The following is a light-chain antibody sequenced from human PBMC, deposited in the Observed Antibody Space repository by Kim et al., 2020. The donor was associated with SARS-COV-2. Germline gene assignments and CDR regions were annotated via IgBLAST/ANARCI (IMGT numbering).Light chain of an antibody. J-gene: IGLJ3*02. CDR2: DNS. CDR3: GTWDTDLSAGRV. V-gene: IGLV1-51*01. CDR1: TSNIEDNY. Sequence: QNVTISCSGSTSNIEDNYVSWYQRLPGTAPKLLIYDNSKRPSGIPDRFSGSKSGTSASLAITGLQTGDEADYYCGTWDTDLSAGRVFGGGTQLTVL.